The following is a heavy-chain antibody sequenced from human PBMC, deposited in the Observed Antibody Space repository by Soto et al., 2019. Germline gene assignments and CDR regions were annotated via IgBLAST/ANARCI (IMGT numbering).Heavy chain of an antibody. CDR1: GGSISSGGYY. CDR3: ARVTTYYYDSRATGSFDY. Sequence: SETLSLTCTVSGGSISSGGYYWSWIRQHPGKGLEWIGYIYYSGSTYYNPSLKSRVTISVDTSKNQFSLKLSSVTAADTAVYYCARVTTYYYDSRATGSFDYWGQGTLVTVYS. V-gene: IGHV4-31*03. J-gene: IGHJ4*02. D-gene: IGHD3-22*01. CDR2: IYYSGST.